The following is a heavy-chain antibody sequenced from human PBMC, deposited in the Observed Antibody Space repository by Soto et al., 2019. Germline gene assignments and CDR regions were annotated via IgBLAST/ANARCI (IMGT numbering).Heavy chain of an antibody. J-gene: IGHJ4*02. CDR2: IYYSGST. Sequence: SETLSLTCTVSGGSISSSSYYWGWIRQPPGKGLEWIGSIYYSGSTYYNPSLKSRVTISVDTSKNQFSLKLSSVTAADTAVYYCASDCSGGSCSTLLRYYFDYWGQGTLVTVSS. D-gene: IGHD2-15*01. V-gene: IGHV4-39*01. CDR1: GGSISSSSYY. CDR3: ASDCSGGSCSTLLRYYFDY.